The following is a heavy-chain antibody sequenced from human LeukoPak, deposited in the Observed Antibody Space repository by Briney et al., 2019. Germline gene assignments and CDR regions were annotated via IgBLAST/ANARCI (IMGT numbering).Heavy chain of an antibody. CDR1: GGSISRYY. J-gene: IGHJ4*02. CDR3: ASDAYSRGYYFI. CDR2: INYSGST. V-gene: IGHV4-59*01. Sequence: PSETLSLTCTVSGGSISRYYWSWVRQPPGKGLEWIGYINYSGSTNYNPSLKSRVTISVDTSKNQFSLKLSSATAADTAVYYCASDAYSRGYYFIWGQGTLVTVSS. D-gene: IGHD3-22*01.